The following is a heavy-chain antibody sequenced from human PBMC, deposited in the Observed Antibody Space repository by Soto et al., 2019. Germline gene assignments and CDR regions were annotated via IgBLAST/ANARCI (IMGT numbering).Heavy chain of an antibody. CDR2: IRSKAYGGTT. Sequence: GGSLRLSCTASGFTFGDYAMSWFRQAPGKGLEWVGFIRSKAYGGTTEYAASVKGRFTISRDDSKSIAYLQMNSLKTEDTAVYYCTRDWNAGCSGGSCYQYNWFDPWGQGTLVTVSS. CDR3: TRDWNAGCSGGSCYQYNWFDP. J-gene: IGHJ5*02. V-gene: IGHV3-49*03. CDR1: GFTFGDYA. D-gene: IGHD2-15*01.